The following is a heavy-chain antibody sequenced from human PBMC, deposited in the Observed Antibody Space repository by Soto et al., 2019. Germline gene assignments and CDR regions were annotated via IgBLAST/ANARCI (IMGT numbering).Heavy chain of an antibody. J-gene: IGHJ5*02. CDR2: ISYDGSNK. D-gene: IGHD7-27*01. V-gene: IGHV3-30-3*01. CDR3: ARDRLGNKYNGFDP. CDR1: KFSFNNYW. Sequence: GGSLRLSFAASKFSFNNYWMHWVSQDPGKGLEWVAVISYDGSNKYYADSAKGRFTISIDNSKNTLYLQMNSLRAEDTAVYYCARDRLGNKYNGFDPWGQGTLVTVSS.